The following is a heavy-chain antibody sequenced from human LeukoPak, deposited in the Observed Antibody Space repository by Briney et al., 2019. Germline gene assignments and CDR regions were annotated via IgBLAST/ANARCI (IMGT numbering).Heavy chain of an antibody. D-gene: IGHD3-10*01. CDR3: ARPSEDGSGIYPY. Sequence: NLGEPLKISGEGSGYRFIRCLIGGVRQMPGKGLEWMGIIYPGDSDTRYSPSFQGQVTISADKSISTAYLQWSSLKASDTAMFYCARPSEDGSGIYPYWGQGTLVTVSS. CDR1: GYRFIRCL. J-gene: IGHJ4*02. CDR2: IYPGDSDT. V-gene: IGHV5-51*01.